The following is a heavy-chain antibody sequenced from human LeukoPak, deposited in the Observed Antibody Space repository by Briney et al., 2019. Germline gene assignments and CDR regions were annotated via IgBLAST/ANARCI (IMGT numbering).Heavy chain of an antibody. CDR2: ISAYNGDT. CDR3: ARASQRLGDSDY. V-gene: IGHV1-18*01. CDR1: GYTFTSYG. D-gene: IGHD6-25*01. J-gene: IGHJ4*02. Sequence: ASVKVSCKASGYTFTSYGISWMRQAPGQGLEWMGWISAYNGDTNYAQKFQGRGTMNTDTSTTTAYMELRSLRYDDPALYYCARASQRLGDSDYWGQGTLVTVSS.